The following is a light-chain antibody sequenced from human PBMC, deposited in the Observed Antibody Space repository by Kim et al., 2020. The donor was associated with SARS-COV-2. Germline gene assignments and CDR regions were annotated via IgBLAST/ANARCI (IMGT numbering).Light chain of an antibody. CDR3: HHAGGSVSA. CDR1: QSISSTY. Sequence: EIVLTQSPDTLSLSPGERATLSCRASQSISSTYLAWYQQKPHPPPRLLFDRASSTAAGIPSRCSGSGSATDSTLTISRLEAEDFAKYYFHHAGGSVSAFGPGTQVEIK. V-gene: IGKV3-20*01. J-gene: IGKJ3*01. CDR2: RAS.